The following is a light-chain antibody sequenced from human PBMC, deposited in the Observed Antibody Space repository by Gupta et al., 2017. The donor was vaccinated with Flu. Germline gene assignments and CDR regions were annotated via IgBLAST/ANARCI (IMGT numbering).Light chain of an antibody. CDR2: VAS. CDR1: KSSINN. V-gene: IGKV3-15*01. J-gene: IGKJ1*01. Sequence: AATLAASPGDRDTLCCRVSKSSINNLDWYQQKPGQARRLLIYVASTRATGFAARFSGGGSGTELTLNISSLQSEDFAVYYCQQDNNWPQTFGQGTKVEIK. CDR3: QQDNNWPQT.